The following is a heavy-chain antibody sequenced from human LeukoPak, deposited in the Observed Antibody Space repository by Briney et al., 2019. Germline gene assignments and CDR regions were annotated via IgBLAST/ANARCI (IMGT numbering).Heavy chain of an antibody. D-gene: IGHD6-6*01. J-gene: IGHJ6*03. Sequence: SETLSLTCTVSGGSISSSSYYWGWIRQPPGKGLEWIGSIFYSGSTYYNWSLKGRVTISVDTSKNQFSLKLSSVTAADTAVYYCARVLRQLVRYYYYYMDVWGKGTTVTVSS. CDR3: ARVLRQLVRYYYYYMDV. CDR2: IFYSGST. V-gene: IGHV4-39*07. CDR1: GGSISSSSYY.